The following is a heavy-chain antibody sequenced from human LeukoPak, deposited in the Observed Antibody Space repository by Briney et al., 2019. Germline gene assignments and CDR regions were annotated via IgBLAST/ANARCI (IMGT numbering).Heavy chain of an antibody. D-gene: IGHD5-12*01. Sequence: PGGSLRLSCAASGFTFSSYWMSWVRQAPGKGLEWVANIKQDGSEIYYVDSVKGRFTISRDNAKNSLYLQMNSLRAEDTAVYYCARDRDIVATNYYYGMDVWGQGTTVTVSS. CDR1: GFTFSSYW. V-gene: IGHV3-7*04. CDR3: ARDRDIVATNYYYGMDV. J-gene: IGHJ6*02. CDR2: IKQDGSEI.